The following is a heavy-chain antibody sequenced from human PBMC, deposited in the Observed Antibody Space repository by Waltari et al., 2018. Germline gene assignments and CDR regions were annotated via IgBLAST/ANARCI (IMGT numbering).Heavy chain of an antibody. V-gene: IGHV4-34*01. CDR3: ARELPTNYYYMDV. J-gene: IGHJ6*03. CDR1: GGSFSGYY. CDR2: INHSGST. Sequence: QVQLQQWGAGLLKPSETLSLTCAVYGGSFSGYYWSWIRQPPGKGLEWIGEINHSGSTNYNPSLKSRVTISVDTSKNQFSLKLSSVTAADTAVYYCARELPTNYYYMDVWGKGTTVTVSS. D-gene: IGHD2-21*01.